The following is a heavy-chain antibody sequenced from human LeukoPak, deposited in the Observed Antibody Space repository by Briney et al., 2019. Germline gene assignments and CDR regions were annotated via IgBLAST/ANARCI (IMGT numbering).Heavy chain of an antibody. J-gene: IGHJ4*02. D-gene: IGHD3-10*01. CDR3: ATLWFGEKQADY. Sequence: GASVKVSCKASGYTFTGYYTHWVRQAPGQGLEWMGWINPNSGGTNYAQKFQGRVTMTRDTSISTAYMELSRLRSDDTAVYYCATLWFGEKQADYWGQGTLVTVSS. CDR2: INPNSGGT. V-gene: IGHV1-2*02. CDR1: GYTFTGYY.